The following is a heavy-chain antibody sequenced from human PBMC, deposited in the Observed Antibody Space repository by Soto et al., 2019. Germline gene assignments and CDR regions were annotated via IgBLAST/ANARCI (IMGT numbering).Heavy chain of an antibody. Sequence: QVQLQESGPGLVKPSQTLSLTCTVIGASIRSPNYYWSWIRQHPGKGLEWIGNIYYNGSTNYTPSLKSRAVISLDTSKNQFSLKLNSVTAAYTAVYYCARDAPLWFGELSHWGQGTLVTVSS. D-gene: IGHD3-10*01. J-gene: IGHJ4*02. CDR1: GASIRSPNYY. CDR2: IYYNGST. V-gene: IGHV4-31*03. CDR3: ARDAPLWFGELSH.